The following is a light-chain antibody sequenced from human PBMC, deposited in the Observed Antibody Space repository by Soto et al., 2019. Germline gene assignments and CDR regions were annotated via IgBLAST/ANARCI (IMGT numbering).Light chain of an antibody. Sequence: SAPTQPAPVSRATGQSITLYCTGTSSDVGSYNLVSWYQQHPGKAPKLMIYEGSKRPSGVSDRFSGSKSGNTASLTISGLQAEDEADYYCCSFAGSNTFVFGTGTKVTVL. CDR2: EGS. CDR3: CSFAGSNTFV. CDR1: SSDVGSYNL. J-gene: IGLJ1*01. V-gene: IGLV2-23*03.